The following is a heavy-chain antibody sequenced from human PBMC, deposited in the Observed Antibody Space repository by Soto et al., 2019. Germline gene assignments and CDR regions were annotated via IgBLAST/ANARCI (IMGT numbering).Heavy chain of an antibody. CDR2: IYHSGST. CDR1: GGSISSSNW. J-gene: IGHJ4*02. Sequence: SETLSLTCAVSGGSISSSNWWSWVRQPPGKGLEWIGEIYHSGSTDYNPSLKSRVTISVDKSKNQFSLKLSSVTAADTAVYYCASRLVLRYCSSSSLPDYWGQGSLVTGS. V-gene: IGHV4-4*02. D-gene: IGHD2-2*01. CDR3: ASRLVLRYCSSSSLPDY.